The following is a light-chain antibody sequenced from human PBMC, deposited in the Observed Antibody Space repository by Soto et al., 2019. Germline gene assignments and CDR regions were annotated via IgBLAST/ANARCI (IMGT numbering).Light chain of an antibody. Sequence: QSVLTQPASVSGSPGQSITISCNGTSSDVGGYNYVSWYQQHPGKAPKLMIYDVSNRPSGVSNRFSASKSGNTASLTISGLQAEDEADYYCSSYTTSSTLVFGGGTKLTVL. V-gene: IGLV2-14*01. J-gene: IGLJ2*01. CDR3: SSYTTSSTLV. CDR1: SSDVGGYNY. CDR2: DVS.